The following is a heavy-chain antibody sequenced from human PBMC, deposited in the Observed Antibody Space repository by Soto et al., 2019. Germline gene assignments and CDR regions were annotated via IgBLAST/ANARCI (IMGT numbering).Heavy chain of an antibody. CDR1: GFIFSNYA. D-gene: IGHD2-21*01. J-gene: IGHJ4*02. CDR3: AKAAMYSSPFDS. CDR2: IAGGGGST. V-gene: IGHV3-23*01. Sequence: GGSLRLSCTASGFIFSNYAMTWVRQAPGRGLERVAKIAGGGGSTFYADSVKGRFTISRDNSKNTLYLQTTSLRDDDTAVYYCAKAAMYSSPFDSWGQGALVTVSS.